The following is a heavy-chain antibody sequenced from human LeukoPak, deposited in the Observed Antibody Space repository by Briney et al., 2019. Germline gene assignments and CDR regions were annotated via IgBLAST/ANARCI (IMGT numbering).Heavy chain of an antibody. Sequence: PSETLSLTCTVSGDSISTSIYYWGWIRQPPGKGLEWIGTISYSGSTYYNPSLRSRVTISVDSSKNQFSLNLSSVTAADTAVYFCARDRHSSGWYDFDYWGQGALVTVSS. CDR1: GDSISTSIYY. J-gene: IGHJ4*02. CDR2: ISYSGST. D-gene: IGHD6-19*01. V-gene: IGHV4-39*07. CDR3: ARDRHSSGWYDFDY.